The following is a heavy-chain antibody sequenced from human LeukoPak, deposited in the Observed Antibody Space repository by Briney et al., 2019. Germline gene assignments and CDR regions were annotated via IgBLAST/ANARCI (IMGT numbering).Heavy chain of an antibody. CDR1: GFTFSSYW. D-gene: IGHD1-26*01. Sequence: PGGSLRLSCAASGFTFSSYWMSWVRQAPGKGLEWVANMKQDGSEKYYVDSVKGRFTISRDNAKSSLYLQMNSLRTEDTALYYCAKDRGVGIYYFDSWGQGTLVTVSS. V-gene: IGHV3-7*03. CDR3: AKDRGVGIYYFDS. CDR2: MKQDGSEK. J-gene: IGHJ4*02.